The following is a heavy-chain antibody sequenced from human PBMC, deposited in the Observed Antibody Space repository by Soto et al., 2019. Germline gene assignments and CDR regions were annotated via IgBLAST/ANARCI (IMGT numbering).Heavy chain of an antibody. V-gene: IGHV4-4*07. CDR2: IYTSGST. CDR3: ARGSSGWGYYGMDV. CDR1: GGSISSYY. Sequence: QVQLQESGPGLVKPSETLSLTCTVSGGSISSYYWSWIRQPAGKGLEWIGRIYTSGSTNYNPSLKSRVTMAVGTSKNQFSLKLSSVTAADTAVYYCARGSSGWGYYGMDVWGQGTTVTVSS. D-gene: IGHD6-19*01. J-gene: IGHJ6*02.